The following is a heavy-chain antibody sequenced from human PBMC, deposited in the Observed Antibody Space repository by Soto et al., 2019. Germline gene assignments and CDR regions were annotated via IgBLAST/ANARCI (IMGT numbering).Heavy chain of an antibody. D-gene: IGHD6-13*01. CDR1: GFTFSSYA. V-gene: IGHV3-64*01. CDR2: ISSNGGST. J-gene: IGHJ4*02. Sequence: GGSLRLSCAASGFTFSSYAMHWVRQAPGKGLEYVSAISSNGGSTYYANSVKGRFTISRDNSKNTPYLQMGSLRAEDMAVYYCAVIAAAGLTPFIHWGQGTLVTVSS. CDR3: AVIAAAGLTPFIH.